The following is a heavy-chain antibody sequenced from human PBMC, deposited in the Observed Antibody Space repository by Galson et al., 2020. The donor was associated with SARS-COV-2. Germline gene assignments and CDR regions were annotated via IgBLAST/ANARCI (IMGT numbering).Heavy chain of an antibody. V-gene: IGHV3-72*01. CDR3: ARGGSGPGDY. J-gene: IGHJ4*02. CDR2: IRTKPNSYTT. CDR1: GFTFSDHY. D-gene: IGHD1-26*01. Sequence: GESLKISCAASGFTFSDHYMDWVRQVPGKGLDWVGRIRTKPNSYTTEYAASVKGRFTISRDDSKNSLYLQMNSLKSEDTAVYYCARGGSGPGDYWGQGTLVTVSS.